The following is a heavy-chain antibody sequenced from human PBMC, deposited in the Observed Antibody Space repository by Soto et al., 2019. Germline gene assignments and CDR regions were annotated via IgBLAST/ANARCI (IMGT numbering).Heavy chain of an antibody. CDR1: GGSISSYY. Sequence: SETLSLTCTVSGGSISSYYWSWIRQPPGKGLEWIGYIYYSGSTNYNPSLKSRVTISVDTSKNQFSLKLSSVTAADTAVYYCARDEPYCSSTSCYPNWFDPWGQGTLVTVSS. D-gene: IGHD2-2*01. CDR3: ARDEPYCSSTSCYPNWFDP. J-gene: IGHJ5*02. CDR2: IYYSGST. V-gene: IGHV4-59*01.